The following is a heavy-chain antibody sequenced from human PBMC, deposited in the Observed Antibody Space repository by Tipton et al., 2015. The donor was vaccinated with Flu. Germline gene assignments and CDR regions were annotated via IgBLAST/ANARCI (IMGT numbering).Heavy chain of an antibody. CDR2: IHYSGSP. CDR3: ARGLYGSGSYQRRYFDS. D-gene: IGHD3-10*01. J-gene: IGHJ4*02. Sequence: TLSLTCTVSGGSISSGGAYWTWIRQHPGKGLEWIGNIHYSGSPHYNPSLKSRVTISVDTSKNQFSLKLSSVTAADTAVYYCARGLYGSGSYQRRYFDSWGQGTLVTVSS. CDR1: GGSISSGGAY. V-gene: IGHV4-31*03.